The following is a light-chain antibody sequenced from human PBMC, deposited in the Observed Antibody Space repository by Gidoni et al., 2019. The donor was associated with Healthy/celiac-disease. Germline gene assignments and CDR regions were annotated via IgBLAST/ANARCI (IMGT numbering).Light chain of an antibody. V-gene: IGKV3-11*01. Sequence: ELVLTQSPATLSLSPGERPTLSFRASQSVSSYLAWYQQKPGQAPRLLIYDASNRATGIPARFSGSGSGTDFTLTISSREPEDFAVYYCQQRSNWITFGQGTRLEIK. CDR1: QSVSSY. J-gene: IGKJ5*01. CDR2: DAS. CDR3: QQRSNWIT.